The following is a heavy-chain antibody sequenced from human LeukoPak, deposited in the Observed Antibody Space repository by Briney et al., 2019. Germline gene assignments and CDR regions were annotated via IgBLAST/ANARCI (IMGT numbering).Heavy chain of an antibody. CDR2: LNRDGSER. CDR3: ARGRQLWLPFDY. V-gene: IGHV3-7*01. Sequence: GGSLRLSCGASGFTFTSHWMSWVRQVPGKGLEWVANLNRDGSERQYVDSVKGRFTISRDNAKNSLYLQMNSLRAEDTAVYYCARGRQLWLPFDYWGQGTLVTVSS. J-gene: IGHJ4*02. D-gene: IGHD5-18*01. CDR1: GFTFTSHW.